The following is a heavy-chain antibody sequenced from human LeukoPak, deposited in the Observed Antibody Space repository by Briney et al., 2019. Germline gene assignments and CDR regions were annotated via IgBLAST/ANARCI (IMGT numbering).Heavy chain of an antibody. CDR2: IIPIFGTA. CDR3: AGGIVVVVAATPRKDYYYGMDV. V-gene: IGHV1-69*06. D-gene: IGHD2-15*01. CDR1: GGTFSSYA. Sequence: SVKVSCKASGGTFSSYAISWVRQAPGQGLEWMGGIIPIFGTANYAQKFQGRVTITADKSTSTAYMELSSLRSEDTAVYYCAGGIVVVVAATPRKDYYYGMDVWGKGTTVTVSS. J-gene: IGHJ6*04.